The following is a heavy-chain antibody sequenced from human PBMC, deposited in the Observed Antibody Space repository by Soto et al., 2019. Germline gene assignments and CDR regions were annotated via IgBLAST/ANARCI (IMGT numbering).Heavy chain of an antibody. Sequence: SETLSLTCTVSGGSISSYYWSWIRQPPGKGLEWIGYIYYSGSTNYNPSLKSRVTISVDTSKNQFSLKLSSVTAADTAVYYCARSLGITGTMFYFDYWGQGTLVTV. V-gene: IGHV4-59*01. CDR3: ARSLGITGTMFYFDY. D-gene: IGHD1-7*01. J-gene: IGHJ4*02. CDR2: IYYSGST. CDR1: GGSISSYY.